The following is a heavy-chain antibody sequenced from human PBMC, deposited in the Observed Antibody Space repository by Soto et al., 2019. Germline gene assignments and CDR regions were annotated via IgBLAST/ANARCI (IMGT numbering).Heavy chain of an antibody. CDR2: IKAYSGNT. CDR1: GYTFPTST. J-gene: IGHJ4*02. CDR3: AMADYGDDDY. V-gene: IGHV1-18*01. Sequence: QLQLVQSGAEAKKPGASVKVSCKASGYTFPTSTISWVRQAPGQGLEWMGWIKAYSGNTNYAQKLQGRVTMTTDTSTNTAYMELRSLTTDDTAIYYCAMADYGDDDYWGQGTLVTVSS. D-gene: IGHD4-17*01.